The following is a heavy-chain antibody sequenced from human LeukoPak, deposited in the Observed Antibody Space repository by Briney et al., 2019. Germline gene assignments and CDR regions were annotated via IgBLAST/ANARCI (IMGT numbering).Heavy chain of an antibody. CDR2: IKEDESAK. J-gene: IGHJ4*02. D-gene: IGHD1-26*01. CDR1: GFSFSTFW. CDR3: ARDVGGSLDY. V-gene: IGHV3-7*01. Sequence: PGGSLRLSCAASGFSFSTFWMAWVRQAPGKGLEWVANIKEDESAKHQADSVKGRFTILRDNAQNSVYLQMSSLRGEDTAVYYCARDVGGSLDYWGQGTLVTVSS.